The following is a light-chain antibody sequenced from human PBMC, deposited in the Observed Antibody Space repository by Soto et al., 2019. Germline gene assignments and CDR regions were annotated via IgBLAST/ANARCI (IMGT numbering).Light chain of an antibody. J-gene: IGKJ5*01. CDR3: IEDLQSPIT. CDR1: QSLLHSNVNNS. V-gene: IGKV2-28*01. Sequence: DIVMTQSPLSLPVTPVEPASISCRTRQSLLHSNVNNSLDWYLQKPGQSPQLLIYLGSNRASGGPHRFSGGGSVTDFTLKISRVEVYDVGLYYCIEDLQSPITFGQGTRL. CDR2: LGS.